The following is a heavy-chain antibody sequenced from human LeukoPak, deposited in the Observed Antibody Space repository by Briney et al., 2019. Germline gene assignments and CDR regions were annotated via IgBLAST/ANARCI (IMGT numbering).Heavy chain of an antibody. CDR2: INPNSGGT. D-gene: IGHD6-6*01. Sequence: GASVKVSCKASGYTFTGYYMHWVRQAPGQGLEWMGRINPNSGGTNYAQKFQGRVTITADESTSTAYMELSSLRSEDTAVYYCARSSIAALSVDYWGQGTLVTVSS. CDR1: GYTFTGYY. CDR3: ARSSIAALSVDY. J-gene: IGHJ4*02. V-gene: IGHV1-2*06.